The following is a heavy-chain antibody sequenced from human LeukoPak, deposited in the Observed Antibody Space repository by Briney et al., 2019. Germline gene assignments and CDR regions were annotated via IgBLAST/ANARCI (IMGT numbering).Heavy chain of an antibody. Sequence: SGGSLRLSCAASGFTFSSYWMSWVRLAPGKGLEWVANIKQDGSEKYYVDSVRGRFSISRDNSKNSLYLQMNSLRAEDTAVYYCARDPTSSWETAFDIWGQGTMVSVSS. D-gene: IGHD1-26*01. CDR2: IKQDGSEK. J-gene: IGHJ3*02. V-gene: IGHV3-7*01. CDR3: ARDPTSSWETAFDI. CDR1: GFTFSSYW.